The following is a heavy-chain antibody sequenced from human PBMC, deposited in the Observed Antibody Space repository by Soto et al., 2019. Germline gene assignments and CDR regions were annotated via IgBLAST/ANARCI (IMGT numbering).Heavy chain of an antibody. CDR1: GGTFSSYA. J-gene: IGHJ6*02. Sequence: QVQLVQSGAEVKKPGSSVKVSCKASGGTFSSYAISWVRQAPGQGLEWMGGIIPIFGTANYAQKFQGRVTITEDESTRTAYMELSSLRSEDTAVYYCARYSGYDWPLRSYYYYGMDVWGQGTTVTVSS. CDR3: ARYSGYDWPLRSYYYYGMDV. CDR2: IIPIFGTA. D-gene: IGHD5-12*01. V-gene: IGHV1-69*01.